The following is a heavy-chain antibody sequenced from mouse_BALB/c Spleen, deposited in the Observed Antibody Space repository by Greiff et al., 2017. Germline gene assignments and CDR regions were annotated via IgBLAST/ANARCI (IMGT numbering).Heavy chain of an antibody. Sequence: EVKLVESGGGLVKPGGSLKLSCAASGFTFSSYAMSWVRQTPEKRLEWVATISSGGSYTYYPDSVKGRFTISRDNPKNTLFLQMTSLRSEDTAMYYCASYYYGSSWDAMDYWGQGTSVTVSS. J-gene: IGHJ4*01. D-gene: IGHD1-1*01. CDR2: ISSGGSYT. CDR3: ASYYYGSSWDAMDY. CDR1: GFTFSSYA. V-gene: IGHV5-9-1*01.